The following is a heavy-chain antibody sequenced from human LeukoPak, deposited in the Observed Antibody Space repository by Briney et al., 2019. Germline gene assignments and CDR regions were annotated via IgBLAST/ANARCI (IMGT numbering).Heavy chain of an antibody. V-gene: IGHV1-3*01. CDR3: AREWGLRLAVNPKGMDV. Sequence: ASVKVSCKASQYTFTDYAVHWVRQAPGQRLEWMGWIDAGNGKTKYSQSFQGRVTIIRDTSATTAYMELSSLTSEDTAVYYCAREWGLRLAVNPKGMDVWGQGTTVIVSS. J-gene: IGHJ6*02. CDR2: IDAGNGKT. CDR1: QYTFTDYA. D-gene: IGHD6-19*01.